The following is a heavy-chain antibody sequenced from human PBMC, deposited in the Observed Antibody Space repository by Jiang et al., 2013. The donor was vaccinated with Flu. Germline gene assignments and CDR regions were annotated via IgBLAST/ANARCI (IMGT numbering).Heavy chain of an antibody. CDR1: SSYE. CDR3: ARIGYCSSTSCYNWYFDL. CDR2: ISSSGSTI. J-gene: IGHJ2*01. V-gene: IGHV3-48*03. Sequence: SSYEMNWVRQAPGKGLEWVSYISSSGSTIYYADSVKGRFTISRDNSKNTLYLQMNSLRAEDTAVYYCARIGYCSSTSCYNWYFDLWGRGTLVTVSS. D-gene: IGHD2-2*02.